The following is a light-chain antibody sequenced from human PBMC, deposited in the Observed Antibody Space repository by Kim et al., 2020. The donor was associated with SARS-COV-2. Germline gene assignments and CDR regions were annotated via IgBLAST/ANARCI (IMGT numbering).Light chain of an antibody. CDR3: QQYDRFWT. V-gene: IGKV1-5*03. CDR2: KAS. Sequence: DVQMTQSPSTLSVSVGDRATITCRASRPIGPWVAWFQQKPGKAPTLLIYKASSLESGVPSRFSGSGFGTEFTLTISSLQPDDLATYYCQQYDRFWTFGQGTKVDIK. CDR1: RPIGPW. J-gene: IGKJ1*01.